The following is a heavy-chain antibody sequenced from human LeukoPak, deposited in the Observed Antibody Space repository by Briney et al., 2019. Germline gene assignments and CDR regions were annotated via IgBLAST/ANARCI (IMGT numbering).Heavy chain of an antibody. V-gene: IGHV3-7*01. J-gene: IGHJ4*02. Sequence: GGSLRLSCAASGFTFSNYWMSWFRQAPGKGLEWVANIKQDGSEKYYVDSVKGRFTISRDNAKSSLYLQMNSLGAEDTAVYSCARALIVVGSYFDYWGQGTLVTVSS. CDR2: IKQDGSEK. D-gene: IGHD2-15*01. CDR1: GFTFSNYW. CDR3: ARALIVVGSYFDY.